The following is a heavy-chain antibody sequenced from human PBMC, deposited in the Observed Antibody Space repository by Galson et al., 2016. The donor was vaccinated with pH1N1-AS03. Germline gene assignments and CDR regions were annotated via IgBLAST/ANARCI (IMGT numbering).Heavy chain of an antibody. CDR1: GYTFTKYW. J-gene: IGHJ4*02. D-gene: IGHD4-17*01. Sequence: QSGAEVKKPGESLKISCKGSGYTFTKYWIGWVRQMPGKGLEWMGIIFPGDSDTRYRPSFQGQVTISADKSISTAYLQSNSLKASDTAMYYCARRAYGDYVDYVDDWGQGTLVTVSS. CDR3: ARRAYGDYVDYVDD. V-gene: IGHV5-51*01. CDR2: IFPGDSDT.